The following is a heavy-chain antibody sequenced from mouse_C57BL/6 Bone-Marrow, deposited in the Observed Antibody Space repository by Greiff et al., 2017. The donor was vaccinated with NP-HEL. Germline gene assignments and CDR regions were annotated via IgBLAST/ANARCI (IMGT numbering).Heavy chain of an antibody. V-gene: IGHV1-64*01. J-gene: IGHJ4*01. CDR2: IHPNSGST. CDR1: GYTFTSYW. D-gene: IGHD2-1*01. Sequence: QVQLQQPGAELVKPGASVKLSCKASGYTFTSYWMHWVKQRPGQGLEWIGMIHPNSGSTKYNEKFKSKATLTVDKSSSTAYMQLSILTSDDSAVYYCAETRRVYYGNFFAMDYWGQGTSVTVSS. CDR3: AETRRVYYGNFFAMDY.